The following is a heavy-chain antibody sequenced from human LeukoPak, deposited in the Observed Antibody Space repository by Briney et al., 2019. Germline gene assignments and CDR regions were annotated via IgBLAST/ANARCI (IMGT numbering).Heavy chain of an antibody. D-gene: IGHD1-26*01. J-gene: IGHJ4*02. CDR1: GFGFSNSP. V-gene: IGHV3-23*01. Sequence: GGSLRLSCVTSGFGFSNSPMNWVRQAPGKGLEWVSSISGSGGSTYYADSVKGRFTISRDNSRNMLFLQMNSLRADDTAVYYCAKDLVVGALDYWGQGTLVTVSS. CDR3: AKDLVVGALDY. CDR2: ISGSGGST.